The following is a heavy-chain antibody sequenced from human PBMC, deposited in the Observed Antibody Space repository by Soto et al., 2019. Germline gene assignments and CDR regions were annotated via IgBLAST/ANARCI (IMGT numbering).Heavy chain of an antibody. Sequence: SETLSLTXTVSGGSISSGDYYWSWIRQPPGKGLEWIGYIYYSGSTYYNPSLKSRVTISVDTSKNQFSLKLSSVTAADTAVYYCARDDWNDGSVWGQGTLVTVSS. CDR1: GGSISSGDYY. D-gene: IGHD1-1*01. V-gene: IGHV4-30-4*01. J-gene: IGHJ4*02. CDR2: IYYSGST. CDR3: ARDDWNDGSV.